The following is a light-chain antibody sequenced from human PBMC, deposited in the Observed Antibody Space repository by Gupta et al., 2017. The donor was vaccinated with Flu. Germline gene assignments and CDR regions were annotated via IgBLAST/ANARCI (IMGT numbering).Light chain of an antibody. Sequence: VLSSRSRHNYLVGYTTTDGATSYLRVHWYYTRAAGVPYRFSGSGSGTEFTLTISSLQADDFAVYYCQHYDQYPSFGQGTQVEIK. CDR1: VLSSRSRHNY. CDR2: WYY. J-gene: IGKJ5*01. V-gene: IGKV4-1*01. CDR3: QHYDQYPS.